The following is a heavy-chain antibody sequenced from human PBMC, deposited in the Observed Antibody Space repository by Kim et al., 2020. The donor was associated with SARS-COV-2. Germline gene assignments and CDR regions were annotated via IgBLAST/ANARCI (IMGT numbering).Heavy chain of an antibody. CDR3: ARVTHEQSSSWPWALNRVVTSQSSLDY. CDR1: GYTFTSYD. CDR2: MNPNSGNT. D-gene: IGHD6-13*01. J-gene: IGHJ4*02. Sequence: ASVKVSCKASGYTFTSYDINWVRQATGQGLEWMGWMNPNSGNTGYAQKFQGRVTMTRNTSISTAYMELSSLRSEDTAVYYCARVTHEQSSSWPWALNRVVTSQSSLDYWGQGTLVTVSS. V-gene: IGHV1-8*01.